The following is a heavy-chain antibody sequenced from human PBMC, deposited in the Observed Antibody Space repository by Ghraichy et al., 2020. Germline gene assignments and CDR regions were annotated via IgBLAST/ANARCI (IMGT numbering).Heavy chain of an antibody. Sequence: GGSLRLSCAASGFTFSSYGMSWVRQAPGKGLEWVSALNGAGSNTYYADSVKGRFIISRDNSKNTLNLQMNSLRVEDTALYYCIRCSGGSCYSAPAVFDYWGQGTLVTVSS. D-gene: IGHD2-15*01. CDR1: GFTFSSYG. J-gene: IGHJ4*02. V-gene: IGHV3-23*01. CDR2: LNGAGSNT. CDR3: IRCSGGSCYSAPAVFDY.